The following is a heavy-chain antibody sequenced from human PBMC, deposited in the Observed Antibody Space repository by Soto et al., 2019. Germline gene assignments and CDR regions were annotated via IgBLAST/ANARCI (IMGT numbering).Heavy chain of an antibody. CDR3: AGLPSAEYFQH. CDR1: GGSISSYY. J-gene: IGHJ1*01. CDR2: IYYSGST. D-gene: IGHD2-2*01. Sequence: SETLSLTCTVSGGSISSYYWSWIRQPPGKGLEWIGYIYYSGSTNYNPSLKSRVTISVDTSKNQFSLKLSSVTAADTAVYYCAGLPSAEYFQHWGQGTLVTVS. V-gene: IGHV4-59*01.